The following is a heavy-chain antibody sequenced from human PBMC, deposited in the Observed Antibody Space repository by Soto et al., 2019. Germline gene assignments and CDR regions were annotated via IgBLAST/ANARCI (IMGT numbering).Heavy chain of an antibody. CDR2: ISYDGSNK. CDR1: GFTFSSYA. Sequence: QVQLVESGGGVVQPGRSLRLSCAASGFTFSSYAMHWVRQAPGKGLEWVAVISYDGSNKYYADSVKGRFTISRDNSKNTLYLQMNSLRAEDTAVYYWARGNYGDRLLYFDYWGQGTLVTVSS. V-gene: IGHV3-30-3*01. J-gene: IGHJ4*02. CDR3: ARGNYGDRLLYFDY. D-gene: IGHD4-17*01.